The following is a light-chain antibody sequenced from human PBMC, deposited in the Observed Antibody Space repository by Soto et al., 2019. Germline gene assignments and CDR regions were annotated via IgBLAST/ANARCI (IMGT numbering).Light chain of an antibody. CDR3: MERLEFPWT. CDR2: TAS. J-gene: IGKJ1*01. Sequence: DIVMTQTPLSLPVIPGESASISCRSSQSLLHGDDGNTYLDWYLQKPGQSPQLLIYTASYRASGVPDRFSGSGSGTYFTLKISRVEAEDVGVYYCMERLEFPWTFGQGTKVDI. CDR1: QSLLHGDDGNTY. V-gene: IGKV2-40*01.